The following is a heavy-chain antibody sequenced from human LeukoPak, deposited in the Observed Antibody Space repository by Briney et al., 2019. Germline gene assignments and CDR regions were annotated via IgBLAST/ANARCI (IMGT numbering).Heavy chain of an antibody. Sequence: PGGSLRLSCAASGFTFTSYEMNWVRQAPGKGLEWVSYISSSGGTIHYADSVKGRFTIPRDNAKNSLYLQMNSLRAEDTALYYCAREGRNWNDLDYWGQGTLVTVST. CDR2: ISSSGGTI. V-gene: IGHV3-48*03. D-gene: IGHD1-20*01. J-gene: IGHJ4*02. CDR1: GFTFTSYE. CDR3: AREGRNWNDLDY.